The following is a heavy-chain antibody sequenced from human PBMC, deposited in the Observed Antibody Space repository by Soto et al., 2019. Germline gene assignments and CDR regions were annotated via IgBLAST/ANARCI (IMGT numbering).Heavy chain of an antibody. CDR3: AKLYKNAWPIDY. CDR2: ITYSSIST. V-gene: IGHV3-23*01. Sequence: GGSLRLSCAASGFTFSSYAMTWVRQAPGRGPEWVSTITYSSISTYYSASVQGRFTISRDNSKNTLFLQMNSLRADDTAIYYCAKLYKNAWPIDYWGQGILVTVSS. J-gene: IGHJ4*02. D-gene: IGHD1-20*01. CDR1: GFTFSSYA.